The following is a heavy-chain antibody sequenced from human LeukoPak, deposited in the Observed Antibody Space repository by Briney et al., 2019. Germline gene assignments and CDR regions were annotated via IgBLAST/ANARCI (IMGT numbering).Heavy chain of an antibody. J-gene: IGHJ4*02. CDR3: AKDRVAAAGRDYFDY. D-gene: IGHD6-13*01. CDR2: ISGSGTYT. V-gene: IGHV3-23*01. Sequence: GGSLRLSCAASGFIFSDYGMHWVRQAPGKGLEWVSTISGSGTYTYYTDSVKGRFTISRDNSKNTLYLQMNSLRAEDTAVYFCAKDRVAAAGRDYFDYWGQGILVTVSS. CDR1: GFIFSDYG.